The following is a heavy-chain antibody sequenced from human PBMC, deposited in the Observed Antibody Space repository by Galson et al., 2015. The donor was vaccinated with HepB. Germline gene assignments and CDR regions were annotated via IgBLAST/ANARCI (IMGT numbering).Heavy chain of an antibody. D-gene: IGHD6-19*01. J-gene: IGHJ4*02. V-gene: IGHV3-15*01. CDR2: IKSKTDGGTT. Sequence: SLRLSCAASGFTFSNAWMSWVRQAPGKGLEWVGRIKSKTDGGTTDYAAPVKGRFTISRDDSKNTLYLQMNSLKTEDTAVYYCTTDPGSGWYVLGYWGQGTLATVSS. CDR3: TTDPGSGWYVLGY. CDR1: GFTFSNAW.